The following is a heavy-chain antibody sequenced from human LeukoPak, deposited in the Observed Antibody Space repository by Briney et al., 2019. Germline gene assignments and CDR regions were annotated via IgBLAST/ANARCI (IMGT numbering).Heavy chain of an antibody. J-gene: IGHJ4*02. CDR1: GFTFGDYA. CDR3: TRDQTPYY. V-gene: IGHV3-49*04. Sequence: PGGSLRLSCTASGFTFGDYAMTWVRQAPGKGLEWVGFIRSKIYGGTPEYAASVKGRFTISGDDPKGIAYLQMNSLKTEDTAVYYCTRDQTPYYWGQGTLVTVSS. CDR2: IRSKIYGGTP.